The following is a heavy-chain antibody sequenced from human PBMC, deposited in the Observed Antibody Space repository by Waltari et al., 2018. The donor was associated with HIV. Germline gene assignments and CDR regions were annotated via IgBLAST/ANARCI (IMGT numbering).Heavy chain of an antibody. D-gene: IGHD3-22*01. CDR2: LYTSGNT. J-gene: IGHJ6*02. V-gene: IGHV4-61*02. CDR3: TRTSTGSDYYYEVDV. Sequence: QVQLQESGSGLVKPSKTLSLTCTVSGGSINRGIHYWNWIRQPAGKGLEWIGRLYTSGNTNYNPSLKSRVTITVDTSKNQFSLRLSSVTASDTGIYYCTRTSTGSDYYYEVDVWGQGTTVTVS. CDR1: GGSINRGIHY.